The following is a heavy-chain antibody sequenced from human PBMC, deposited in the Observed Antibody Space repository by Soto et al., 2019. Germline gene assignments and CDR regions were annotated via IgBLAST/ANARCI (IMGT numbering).Heavy chain of an antibody. CDR3: ARRCRRGSCYSGADY. D-gene: IGHD2-15*01. V-gene: IGHV3-48*01. CDR1: GFTFSSYS. Sequence: PGGSLRLSCAASGFTFSSYSMNWVRQAPGKGLEWVSYISSSSSTIYYADSVKGRFTISRDNAKNSLYLQMNSLRAEDTAVYYCARRCRRGSCYSGADYWGQGTLVTVSS. J-gene: IGHJ4*02. CDR2: ISSSSSTI.